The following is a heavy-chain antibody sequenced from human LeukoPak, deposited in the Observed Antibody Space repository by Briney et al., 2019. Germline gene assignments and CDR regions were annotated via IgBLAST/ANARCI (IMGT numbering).Heavy chain of an antibody. V-gene: IGHV4-34*01. D-gene: IGHD2-15*01. Sequence: SETLSLTCAVYGGSFSGCYWSWIRQPPGKGLEWIGEINHSGSTNYNPSLKSRVTISVDTSKNQFSLKLSSVTAADTAVYYCARASFGRTYYYYYMDVWGKGTTVTVSS. CDR1: GGSFSGCY. CDR3: ARASFGRTYYYYYMDV. CDR2: INHSGST. J-gene: IGHJ6*03.